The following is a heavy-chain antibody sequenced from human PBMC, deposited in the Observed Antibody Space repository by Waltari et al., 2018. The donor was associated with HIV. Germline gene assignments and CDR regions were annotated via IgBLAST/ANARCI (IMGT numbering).Heavy chain of an antibody. Sequence: QITLKESGPALVKPTQTLTLTCTFSGFSLSTSGVGVGWIRKPPGKALEWLAVIFWDDDKRYSPSLKNRVTVTKDTSRNQVVFTMTNMEPVDTATYYCVHSPYCGSSHRYYYYCYGLDVWGLGTTVTVSS. CDR1: GFSLSTSGVG. J-gene: IGHJ6*02. D-gene: IGHD2-21*01. V-gene: IGHV2-5*02. CDR2: IFWDDDK. CDR3: VHSPYCGSSHRYYYYCYGLDV.